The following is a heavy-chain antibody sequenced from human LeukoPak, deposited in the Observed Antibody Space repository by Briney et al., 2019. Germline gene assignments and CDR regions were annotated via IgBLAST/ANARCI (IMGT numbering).Heavy chain of an antibody. V-gene: IGHV3-9*01. D-gene: IGHD3-10*01. CDR3: AKDTKGYGSGSYAFDI. CDR1: GFTFDDYA. Sequence: GGSLRLSCAASGFTFDDYAMHWVRQAPGKGLEWVSGISWNSGRIVYADSVKGRFTISRDNAKNSLYLQMNSLRAEDTALYYCAKDTKGYGSGSYAFDIWGQGTMVIVSS. CDR2: ISWNSGRI. J-gene: IGHJ3*02.